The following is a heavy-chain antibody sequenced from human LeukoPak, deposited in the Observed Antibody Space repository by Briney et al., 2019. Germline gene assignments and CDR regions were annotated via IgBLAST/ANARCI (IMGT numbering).Heavy chain of an antibody. CDR1: GFTFSSYW. CDR3: ARDLTVVVPAANAFDI. D-gene: IGHD2-2*01. J-gene: IGHJ3*02. V-gene: IGHV3-7*01. CDR2: IKQDGSEK. Sequence: GGSLRLSCAASGFTFSSYWMSWVRQAPGKGLEWVANIKQDGSEKYYVDSVKGRFTTSRDNAKNSLYLQMNSLRAEDTAVYYCARDLTVVVPAANAFDIWGQGTMVTVPS.